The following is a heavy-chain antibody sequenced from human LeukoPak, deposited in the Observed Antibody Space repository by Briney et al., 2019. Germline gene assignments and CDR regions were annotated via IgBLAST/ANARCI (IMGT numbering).Heavy chain of an antibody. V-gene: IGHV4-59*01. CDR1: GGSISTYY. Sequence: SETLSLTCTVSGGSISTYYWNWIRQPPGKGLEWIGYIYHSGSTNYNPSLQSRVTISVDTSKNQFSLNLNSETAADTAVYYCARGGAARLHFQNWGQGTLVTVSS. D-gene: IGHD6-6*01. CDR3: ARGGAARLHFQN. CDR2: IYHSGST. J-gene: IGHJ1*01.